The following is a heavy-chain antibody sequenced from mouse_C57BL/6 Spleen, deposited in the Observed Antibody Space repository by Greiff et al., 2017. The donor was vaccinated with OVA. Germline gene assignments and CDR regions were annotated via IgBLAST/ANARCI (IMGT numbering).Heavy chain of an antibody. CDR3: TRQGLGY. Sequence: VQGVESGAELVRPGASVTLSCKASGYTFTDYEMHWVKQTPVHGLEWIGAIDPETGGTAYNQKFKGKAILTADKSSSTAYMELRSLTSEDSAVYYCTRQGLGYWGQGTTLTVSS. CDR2: IDPETGGT. D-gene: IGHD3-3*01. CDR1: GYTFTDYE. J-gene: IGHJ2*01. V-gene: IGHV1-15*01.